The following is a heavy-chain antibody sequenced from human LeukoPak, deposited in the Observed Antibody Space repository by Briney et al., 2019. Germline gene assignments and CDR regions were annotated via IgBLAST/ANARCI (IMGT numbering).Heavy chain of an antibody. CDR1: GGSFSGYY. CDR3: AREPAAIWWFDP. D-gene: IGHD2-2*02. Sequence: DPSETLSLTCAVYGGSFSGYYWSWIRQPPGKGLEWIGEINHSGSTNYNPSLKSRVTISVDTSKNQFSLKLSSVTAAEMAVYYCAREPAAIWWFDPWGQGTLVTVSS. CDR2: INHSGST. J-gene: IGHJ5*02. V-gene: IGHV4-34*01.